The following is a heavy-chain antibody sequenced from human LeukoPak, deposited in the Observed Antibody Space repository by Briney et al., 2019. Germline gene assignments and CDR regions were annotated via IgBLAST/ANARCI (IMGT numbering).Heavy chain of an antibody. J-gene: IGHJ4*02. CDR2: IYRSGST. CDR1: GGSISSGSYY. D-gene: IGHD2-21*02. CDR3: ARGLSPRDGKGYYFDY. V-gene: IGHV4-61*02. Sequence: PSETLSLTCTVSGGSISSGSYYWSWLRQPAGTALEWIGRIYRSGSTNYNPSLKSRVTISVDTSKKQFSLKLSSVTAADTAMYYCARGLSPRDGKGYYFDYWGQGTLVTVSS.